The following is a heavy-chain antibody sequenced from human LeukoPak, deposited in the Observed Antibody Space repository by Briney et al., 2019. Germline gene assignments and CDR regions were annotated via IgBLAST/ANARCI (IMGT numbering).Heavy chain of an antibody. V-gene: IGHV4-34*01. CDR1: GGSFSGYY. CDR2: INHSGST. Sequence: SETLTLTCAVYGGSFSGYYWSWIRHPPGKGLEWIGEINHSGSTNYNPSLKSRVTISVDTSKNQFSLKLSSVTAADTAVYYCGGRNYDSSGSRFDYWGQGTLVTVSS. CDR3: GGRNYDSSGSRFDY. J-gene: IGHJ4*02. D-gene: IGHD3-22*01.